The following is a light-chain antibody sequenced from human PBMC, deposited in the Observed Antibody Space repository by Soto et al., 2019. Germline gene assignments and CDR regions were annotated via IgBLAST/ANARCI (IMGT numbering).Light chain of an antibody. CDR2: AAS. J-gene: IGKJ5*01. CDR3: QQLNSYPIT. V-gene: IGKV1-9*01. CDR1: QGLSTY. Sequence: IQLTQSPSSLSASVGDRVTITCRASQGLSTYLAWYQQKPGTAPKLLIYAASPLQSGVPSRFSGSGSGTDFTLTISSLQPEDFATYYCQQLNSYPITFGQGTRLEIK.